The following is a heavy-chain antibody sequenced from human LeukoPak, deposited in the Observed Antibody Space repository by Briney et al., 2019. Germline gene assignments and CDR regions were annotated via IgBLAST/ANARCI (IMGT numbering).Heavy chain of an antibody. Sequence: PSETLSLTCTVSGGSISSSSYYWGWIRQPPGKGLEWIGNIYFSGSTYYTPSLRSRVTISVDTSKNQFSLKLSSVTAADTAVFYCARHVCSGGSCCADYWGQGTLVTVSS. J-gene: IGHJ4*02. CDR2: IYFSGST. CDR3: ARHVCSGGSCCADY. V-gene: IGHV4-39*01. D-gene: IGHD2-15*01. CDR1: GGSISSSSYY.